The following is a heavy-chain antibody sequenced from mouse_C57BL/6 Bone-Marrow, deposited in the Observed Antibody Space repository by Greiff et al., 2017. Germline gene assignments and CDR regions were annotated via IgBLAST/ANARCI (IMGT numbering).Heavy chain of an antibody. D-gene: IGHD1-1*01. J-gene: IGHJ2*01. V-gene: IGHV1-81*01. Sequence: QVQLQQSGAELARPGASVKLSCKASGYTFTSYGISWVKQRTGQGLEWIGEIYPRSGNTYYNEKFKGKATLTADQSSVQAYMELRSLTSNDSAVYVCARVITTVVAPDYWGQGTTRTVSS. CDR1: GYTFTSYG. CDR2: IYPRSGNT. CDR3: ARVITTVVAPDY.